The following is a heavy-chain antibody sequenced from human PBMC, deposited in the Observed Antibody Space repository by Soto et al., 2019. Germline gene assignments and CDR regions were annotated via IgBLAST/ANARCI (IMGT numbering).Heavy chain of an antibody. J-gene: IGHJ5*02. D-gene: IGHD3-9*01. Sequence: SETLSLTCAVSGGSISSGGYSWSWIRQPPGKGLEWIGYIYHSGSTYYNPSLKSRVTISVDRSKNQFSLKLSSVTAADTAVYYCARSDILTADNCFDPWGQGTLVTVSS. CDR2: IYHSGST. CDR3: ARSDILTADNCFDP. CDR1: GGSISSGGYS. V-gene: IGHV4-30-2*01.